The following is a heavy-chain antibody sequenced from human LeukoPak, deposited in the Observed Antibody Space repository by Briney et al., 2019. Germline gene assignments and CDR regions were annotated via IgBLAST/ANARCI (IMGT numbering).Heavy chain of an antibody. J-gene: IGHJ4*02. CDR2: INHSGST. V-gene: IGHV4-34*01. CDR1: GGSFSGYY. Sequence: SETLSLTCAVYGGSFSGYYWSWIRQPPGKGLEWIGEINHSGSTNYNPSLKSRVTISVDTPKNQFSLKLSSVTAADTAVYYCARHWTYYDYVWGCYRPYCFDYWGQGTLVTVSS. D-gene: IGHD3-16*02. CDR3: ARHWTYYDYVWGCYRPYCFDY.